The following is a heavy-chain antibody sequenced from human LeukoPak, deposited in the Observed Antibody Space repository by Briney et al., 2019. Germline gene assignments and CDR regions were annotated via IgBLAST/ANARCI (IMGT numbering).Heavy chain of an antibody. CDR2: IIPIFGTA. CDR3: ALGGVRGANFDY. V-gene: IGHV1-69*01. CDR1: GGTFSSYA. Sequence: SVKVSCKASGGTFSSYAISWVRQAPGQGLEWMGGIIPIFGTANYAQKFQGRVTITADESTSTAYMELSSLRSEDTAVYYCALGGVRGANFDYWGQGTLVTVSS. D-gene: IGHD3-10*01. J-gene: IGHJ4*02.